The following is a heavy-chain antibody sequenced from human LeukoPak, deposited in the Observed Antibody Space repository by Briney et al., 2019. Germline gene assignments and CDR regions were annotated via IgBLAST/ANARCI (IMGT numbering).Heavy chain of an antibody. Sequence: GGSLRLSCAASGFTFRSFALSWVRQAPGKGLEWVSSISSSSNYIYHADSVKGRFTISRDNAKNSLYLQMNSLRAEDTAVYYCARDLRLDFWGQGTLVTVSS. V-gene: IGHV3-21*01. CDR1: GFTFRSFA. CDR2: ISSSSNYI. CDR3: ARDLRLDF. J-gene: IGHJ4*02.